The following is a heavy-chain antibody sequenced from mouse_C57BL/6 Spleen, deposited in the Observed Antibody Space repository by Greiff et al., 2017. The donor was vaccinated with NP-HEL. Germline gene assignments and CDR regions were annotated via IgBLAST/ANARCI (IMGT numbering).Heavy chain of an antibody. CDR1: GYTFTDYY. Sequence: EVQLQQSGPELVKPGASVKISCKASGYTFTDYYLNWVKQSHGQSLEWIGDINPNNGGTSYNQKFKGKATWTVDKSTSTAYMELRSLTSEDSAVYYCARRGNYDAMDYWGQGTTVTVSS. D-gene: IGHD2-1*01. CDR2: INPNNGGT. V-gene: IGHV1-26*01. CDR3: ARRGNYDAMDY. J-gene: IGHJ4*01.